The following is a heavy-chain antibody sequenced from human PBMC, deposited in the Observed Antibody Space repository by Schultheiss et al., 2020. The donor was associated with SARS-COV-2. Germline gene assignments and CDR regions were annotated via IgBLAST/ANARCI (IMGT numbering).Heavy chain of an antibody. CDR3: ARGWDYGGNSGEDY. CDR1: GGSFRDYY. J-gene: IGHJ4*02. V-gene: IGHV4-34*01. D-gene: IGHD4-23*01. CDR2: INHSGTT. Sequence: SETLSLTCAVSGGSFRDYYWSWIRQPPGKGLEWVGEINHSGTTNNNPSLNSRVTISVDTSKNQFSLKLSSVTAADTAVYYCARGWDYGGNSGEDYWGQGTLVTVSS.